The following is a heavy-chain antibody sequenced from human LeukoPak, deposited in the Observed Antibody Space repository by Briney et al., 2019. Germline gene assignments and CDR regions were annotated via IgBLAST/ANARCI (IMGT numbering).Heavy chain of an antibody. Sequence: SETLSLTCTVSGGSISSGDYYWSWIRQPPGKGLEWIGYIYYSGSTYYNPSLKSRVTISVDTSKNQFSLKLSSVTAADTAVYYCATRTTVTTYYFDYWGQGTLVTVSS. CDR2: IYYSGST. CDR3: ATRTTVTTYYFDY. D-gene: IGHD4-17*01. J-gene: IGHJ4*02. CDR1: GGSISSGDYY. V-gene: IGHV4-30-4*01.